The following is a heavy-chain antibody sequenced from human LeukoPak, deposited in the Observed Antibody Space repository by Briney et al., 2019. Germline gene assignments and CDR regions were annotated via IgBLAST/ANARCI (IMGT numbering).Heavy chain of an antibody. CDR2: IKNDGSNT. CDR3: ARGSGYAVFDI. CDR1: GFTFINYA. J-gene: IGHJ3*02. Sequence: PGGSLRLSCAVSGFTFINYAMSWVRQAPGKGLVWVSRIKNDGSNTTYADSVKGRFTISRDNAKNTLYLQMNSLRAEDTAVYYCARGSGYAVFDIWGQGTMVTVSS. V-gene: IGHV3-74*01. D-gene: IGHD5-12*01.